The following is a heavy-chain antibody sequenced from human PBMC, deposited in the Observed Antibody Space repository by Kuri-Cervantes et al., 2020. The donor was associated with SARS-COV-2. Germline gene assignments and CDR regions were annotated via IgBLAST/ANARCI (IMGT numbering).Heavy chain of an antibody. CDR3: ARERGRDCSGGSCYFDY. CDR1: GSSMRNYY. CDR2: AHYSGST. Sequence: SETLSLTCSASGSSMRNYYWSWIRQPPGKGLEWIGYAHYSGSTNYNPSLKSRVTISVDTSKNQFSLKLSSVTAADTAVYYCARERGRDCSGGSCYFDYWGQGTLVTVSS. V-gene: IGHV4-59*01. D-gene: IGHD2-15*01. J-gene: IGHJ4*02.